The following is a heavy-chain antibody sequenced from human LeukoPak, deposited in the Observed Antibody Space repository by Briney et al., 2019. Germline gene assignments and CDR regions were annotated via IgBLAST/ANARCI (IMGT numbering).Heavy chain of an antibody. D-gene: IGHD3-22*01. J-gene: IGHJ4*02. CDR3: AREPKNYYDSSALDY. V-gene: IGHV4-34*01. CDR2: INHSGST. CDR1: GGAFSGYY. Sequence: PSETLSLTGAVHGGAFSGYYWSWIRQPPGKGLEWIGEINHSGSTNYNPSLKSRVTISVDTSKNQFSLKLSSVTAVDTAVYYCAREPKNYYDSSALDYWGQGTLVTVSS.